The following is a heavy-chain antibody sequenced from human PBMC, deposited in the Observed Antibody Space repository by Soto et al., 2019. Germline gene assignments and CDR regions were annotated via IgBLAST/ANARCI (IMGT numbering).Heavy chain of an antibody. D-gene: IGHD2-15*01. Sequence: QVQLVQSGAEVKKPGSSVKVSCKASGGTFSSYAISWVRQAPGQGLEWMGGIIPIFGTANYAQKFQGRVTSTADESTSTAYMELRSLRSEDTAVYYCARDPPPCCSGGSCNNWFDPWGQGTLVTVSS. J-gene: IGHJ5*02. V-gene: IGHV1-69*12. CDR1: GGTFSSYA. CDR2: IIPIFGTA. CDR3: ARDPPPCCSGGSCNNWFDP.